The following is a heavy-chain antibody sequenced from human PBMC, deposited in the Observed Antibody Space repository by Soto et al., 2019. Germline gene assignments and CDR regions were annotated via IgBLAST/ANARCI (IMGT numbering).Heavy chain of an antibody. CDR1: GYSFTSYW. CDR3: ARHLVRSSMYYGMEV. Sequence: GESRKISCKVSGYSFTSYWIGWLRQMPGKVLEWMGIIYPGDSDTRYSPSFQGQVTISADKSISTAYLQWSSLKASDTAMYYCARHLVRSSMYYGMEVWGQGTLVTVSS. CDR2: IYPGDSDT. J-gene: IGHJ6*02. D-gene: IGHD6-13*01. V-gene: IGHV5-51*01.